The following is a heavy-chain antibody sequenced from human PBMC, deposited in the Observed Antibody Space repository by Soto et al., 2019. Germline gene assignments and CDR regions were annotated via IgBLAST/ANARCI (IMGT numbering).Heavy chain of an antibody. CDR3: TRAYGAVTFAF. V-gene: IGHV1-8*02. D-gene: IGHD3-10*01. CDR2: MNPNSGNT. J-gene: IGHJ4*02. Sequence: ASVKVSCKASGYTFNNYDIHWVRQAPGHGLEWMGWMNPNSGNTGYAQNFRGRVTMTQNTAIGTAYMELSSLRSDDTATYYCTRAYGAVTFAFWGQGTRVTVSS. CDR1: GYTFNNYD.